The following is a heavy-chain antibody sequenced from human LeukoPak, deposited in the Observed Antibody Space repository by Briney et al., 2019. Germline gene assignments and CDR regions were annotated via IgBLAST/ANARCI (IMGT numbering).Heavy chain of an antibody. CDR3: ARHFPHYDFWSGYYSGYYYGMDV. D-gene: IGHD3-3*01. CDR2: IYYSGSS. Sequence: KPSETLSLTCTVSGGSISSSSYYWGWIRQPPGKGLEWIGSIYYSGSSYYNPSLKSRVTISVDTSKNQFSLKLSSVTAADTAVYYCARHFPHYDFWSGYYSGYYYGMDVWGQGTTVTVSS. J-gene: IGHJ6*02. CDR1: GGSISSSSYY. V-gene: IGHV4-39*01.